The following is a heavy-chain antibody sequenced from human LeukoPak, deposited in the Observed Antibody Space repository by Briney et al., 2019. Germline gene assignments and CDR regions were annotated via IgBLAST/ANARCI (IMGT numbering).Heavy chain of an antibody. D-gene: IGHD2-2*01. V-gene: IGHV4-31*03. Sequence: PSETLSLTCTVSGGSISSGGYSWSWIRQHPGKGLEWIGYIYYSGSTYYNPSLKSRVTISVDTSKNQFSLKLSSVTAADTAVYYCARDLVVPAAPRPYYYGMDVWGQGTTVTVSS. J-gene: IGHJ6*02. CDR3: ARDLVVPAAPRPYYYGMDV. CDR1: GGSISSGGYS. CDR2: IYYSGST.